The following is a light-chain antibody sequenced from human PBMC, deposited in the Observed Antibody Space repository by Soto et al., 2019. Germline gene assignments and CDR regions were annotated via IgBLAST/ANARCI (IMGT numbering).Light chain of an antibody. Sequence: QSALTQPASVSGSPGQSITISCTGTSSDVGGYDFVSWYQQLPGKAPKLMIYEVSNRPSGVSNRFSGSKSGNTASLTISGLQAEDEADYYCSSYTSSTPWVFGGGTKVTVL. V-gene: IGLV2-14*03. CDR2: EVS. CDR1: SSDVGGYDF. J-gene: IGLJ3*02. CDR3: SSYTSSTPWV.